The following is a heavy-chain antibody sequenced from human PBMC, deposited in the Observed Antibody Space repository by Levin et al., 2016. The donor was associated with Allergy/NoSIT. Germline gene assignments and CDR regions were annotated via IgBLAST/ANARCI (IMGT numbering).Heavy chain of an antibody. CDR2: ISSSSSTI. D-gene: IGHD1-26*01. CDR3: ARAWELRYIYYFDY. J-gene: IGHJ4*02. Sequence: WIRQPPGKGLEWVSYISSSSSTIYYADSVKGRFTISRDNAKNSLYLQMNSLRAEDTAVYYCARAWELRYIYYFDYWGQGTLVTVSS. V-gene: IGHV3-48*04.